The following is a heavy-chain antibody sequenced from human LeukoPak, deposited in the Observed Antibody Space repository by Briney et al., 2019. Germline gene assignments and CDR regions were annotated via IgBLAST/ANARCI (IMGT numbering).Heavy chain of an antibody. Sequence: GGSLRLSCAASGFIFSSYWMSWVRQAPGKGLEWVAKIKEDGSEKYYVDSVKGRFTISRDNAKNSLYLQMSSLRAEDTAVYYCARGLVPPGYWGQGTLVTVSS. CDR2: IKEDGSEK. J-gene: IGHJ4*02. CDR1: GFIFSSYW. D-gene: IGHD3-9*01. CDR3: ARGLVPPGY. V-gene: IGHV3-7*01.